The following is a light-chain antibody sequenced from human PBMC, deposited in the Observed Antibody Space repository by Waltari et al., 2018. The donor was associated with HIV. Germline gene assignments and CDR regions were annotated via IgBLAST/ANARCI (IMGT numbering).Light chain of an antibody. Sequence: DIQMTQSPSTLSASVGDRVTITCRASQNIHKWLAWYQQKPGKAPKLLIYEASSLGKCLASTCAGSGSGTNFTLTISSLRPDDFTMYYCLQYSTYPWTFGQGTKV. CDR1: QNIHKW. J-gene: IGKJ1*01. V-gene: IGKV1-5*03. CDR3: LQYSTYPWT. CDR2: EAS.